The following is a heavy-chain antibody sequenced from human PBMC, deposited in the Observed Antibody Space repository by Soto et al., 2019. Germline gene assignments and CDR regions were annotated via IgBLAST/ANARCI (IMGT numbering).Heavy chain of an antibody. CDR3: AKGEYGDHPDFDY. CDR1: GFTFSSYG. CDR2: ISYDGSNK. D-gene: IGHD4-17*01. V-gene: IGHV3-30*18. J-gene: IGHJ4*02. Sequence: QVQLVESGGGVVQPGRSLRLSCAASGFTFSSYGMHWVRQAPGKGLEWVAVISYDGSNKYYADSVKGRFTISRDNSKNTLYLQMNSLRAEDTAVYYCAKGEYGDHPDFDYWGQGTLVTVSS.